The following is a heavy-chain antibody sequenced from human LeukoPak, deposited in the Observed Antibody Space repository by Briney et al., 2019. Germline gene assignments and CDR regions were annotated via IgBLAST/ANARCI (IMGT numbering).Heavy chain of an antibody. V-gene: IGHV4-59*01. D-gene: IGHD3-10*01. Sequence: SETLSLTCTISGDSISSYYWSWIRQPPGKELEWIGNIYYSGSTNYNPSLKSRVTISVDTSKNQFSLKLSSVTAADTAVYYCAREMWTNRISLARGAKKPDAFDIWGQGTMVTVSS. CDR3: AREMWTNRISLARGAKKPDAFDI. J-gene: IGHJ3*02. CDR2: IYYSGST. CDR1: GDSISSYY.